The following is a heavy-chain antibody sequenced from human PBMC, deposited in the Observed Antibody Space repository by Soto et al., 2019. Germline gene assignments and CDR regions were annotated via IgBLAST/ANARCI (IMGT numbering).Heavy chain of an antibody. CDR3: ARDDFWSGYYLNYYYYYGMDV. CDR2: IYYSGST. J-gene: IGHJ6*02. Sequence: SETLSLTCTVSGGSISSISYYWGWIRRPPGKGLEWIGSIYYSGSTYYNPSLKSRVTISVDTSKNQFSLKLSSVTAADTAVYYCARDDFWSGYYLNYYYYYGMDVWGQGTTVTVSS. D-gene: IGHD3-3*01. CDR1: GGSISSISYY. V-gene: IGHV4-39*02.